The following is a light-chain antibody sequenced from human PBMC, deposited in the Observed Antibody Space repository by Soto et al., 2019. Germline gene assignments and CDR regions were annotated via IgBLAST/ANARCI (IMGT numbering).Light chain of an antibody. Sequence: EIVLTQFPGALSLSPGERVTLSCRASQTVSNTYLAWYQQKSGQAPKFRIYGASNRATGIPDRFSGSGSGTDFTLTIRSLEPEDFAVYYCQQYGALPPTFGGGTKVEIK. CDR3: QQYGALPPT. J-gene: IGKJ4*01. V-gene: IGKV3-20*01. CDR1: QTVSNTY. CDR2: GAS.